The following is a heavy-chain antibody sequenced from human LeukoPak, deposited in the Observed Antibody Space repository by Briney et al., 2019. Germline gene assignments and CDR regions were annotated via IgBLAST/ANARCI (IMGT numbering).Heavy chain of an antibody. J-gene: IGHJ6*03. Sequence: ASVKVSCKASGYTFTSYGISWVRQAPGQGLEWMGWISAYNGNTNYAQKLQGRVTMTTDTSTSTAYMELRSLRSDDTAVYYCARDIQQQLVLYYYYYMDVWGKGTTVTVSS. D-gene: IGHD6-13*01. CDR3: ARDIQQQLVLYYYYYMDV. CDR2: ISAYNGNT. V-gene: IGHV1-18*01. CDR1: GYTFTSYG.